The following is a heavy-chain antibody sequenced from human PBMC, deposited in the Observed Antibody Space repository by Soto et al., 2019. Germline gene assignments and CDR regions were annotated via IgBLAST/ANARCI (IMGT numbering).Heavy chain of an antibody. Sequence: QVQLQESGPGLVKPSGTLSLTCAVSGDSISNNNWWGWVRQPPGKGLEWIGEIYHSGSPRYNPSLKSRVTISVDKSKNQCFARLSFVTAADTAVYLCARAAGGSFPGPWDGGIVLDYWGQGTLVTVSS. V-gene: IGHV4-4*02. CDR3: ARAAGGSFPGPWDGGIVLDY. CDR2: IYHSGSP. CDR1: GDSISNNNW. D-gene: IGHD1-26*01. J-gene: IGHJ4*02.